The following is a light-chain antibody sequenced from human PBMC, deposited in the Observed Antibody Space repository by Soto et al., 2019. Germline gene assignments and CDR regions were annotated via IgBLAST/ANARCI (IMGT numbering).Light chain of an antibody. V-gene: IGLV2-14*01. CDR1: GSDIGGYNY. J-gene: IGLJ2*01. Sequence: QSALTQPASVSGSPGQSITIACTGSGSDIGGYNYVSWYQQHPGKAPKVMIYEVTNRPSGVSNRFSGSKSGNTASLTISGLQAEDEADYYCSSYTTSSTVVFGGGTKLTVL. CDR2: EVT. CDR3: SSYTTSSTVV.